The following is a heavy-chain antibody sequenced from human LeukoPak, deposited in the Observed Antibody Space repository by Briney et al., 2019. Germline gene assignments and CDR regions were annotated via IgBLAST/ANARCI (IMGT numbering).Heavy chain of an antibody. CDR1: GYCFTSYW. CDR3: ARQLAAAGTGRRNYYYYGMDV. D-gene: IGHD6-13*01. J-gene: IGHJ6*02. Sequence: GESLKISCKGSGYCFTSYWIGWVRPLPGKGLEWMGIIYPGDSDTRYSPSFQGQVTISADKSISTAYLQWSSLKASDTAMYYCARQLAAAGTGRRNYYYYGMDVWGQGTTVTVSS. CDR2: IYPGDSDT. V-gene: IGHV5-51*01.